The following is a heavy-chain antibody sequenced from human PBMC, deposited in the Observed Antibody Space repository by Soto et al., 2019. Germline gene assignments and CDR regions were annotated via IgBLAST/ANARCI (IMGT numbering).Heavy chain of an antibody. CDR3: ARVSTPV. CDR2: ISGTGSRK. V-gene: IGHV3-11*01. D-gene: IGHD2-15*01. Sequence: XESLQLSFAASGFPFRDHYMSWIRQAPGKGLEWVAYISGTGSRKDHADSVKGRFTISRDNAKNSVYLQMNGLRVEDTAVYYCARVSTPVWGQGTTVTVSS. CDR1: GFPFRDHY. J-gene: IGHJ6*02.